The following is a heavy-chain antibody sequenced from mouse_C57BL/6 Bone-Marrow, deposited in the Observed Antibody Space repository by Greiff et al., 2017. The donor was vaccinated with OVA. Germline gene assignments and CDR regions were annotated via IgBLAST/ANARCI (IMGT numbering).Heavy chain of an antibody. CDR2: IYPGSGNT. Sequence: VQLQQSDAELVKPGASVKISCKVSGYTFTDHTIHWMKQRPEQGLEWIGWIYPGSGNTKYNEKFKGKATLTADTSSSTAYMQLSSLTSEDSAVYYCARKIPFYYGSSYLYFDYWGQGTTLTVSS. J-gene: IGHJ2*01. V-gene: IGHV1-78*01. CDR1: GYTFTDHT. D-gene: IGHD1-1*01. CDR3: ARKIPFYYGSSYLYFDY.